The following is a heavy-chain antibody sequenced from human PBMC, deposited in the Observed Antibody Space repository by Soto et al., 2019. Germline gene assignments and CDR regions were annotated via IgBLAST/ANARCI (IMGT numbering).Heavy chain of an antibody. CDR1: GFTFISYW. V-gene: IGHV3-74*01. D-gene: IGHD3-16*01. CDR3: ARVPTGRYGVWNY. J-gene: IGHJ4*02. CDR2: INPDGTTT. Sequence: GGSLRLSCAASGFTFISYWMHWVLQAPGKGLVWVSRINPDGTTTTYADSVKGRFTISRDNAKNTLYLQMNSLRGDDTAVYYCARVPTGRYGVWNYWGQGTLVTVSS.